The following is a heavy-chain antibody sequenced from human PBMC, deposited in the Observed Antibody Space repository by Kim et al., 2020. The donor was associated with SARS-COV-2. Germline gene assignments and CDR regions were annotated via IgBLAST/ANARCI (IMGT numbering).Heavy chain of an antibody. CDR2: INGSGGT. CDR1: GFTFSNNY. Sequence: GGSLRLSCAASGFTFSNNYMSWVRQAPGKGLEWVSAINGSGGTNYSDASMKRLIAISRSAYKTLLYLKNSLLADDTTTYYCSTRSMSNWSDWFGGQG. CDR3: STRSMSNWSDWF. V-gene: IGHV3-53*01. J-gene: IGHJ4*02. D-gene: IGHD6-13*01.